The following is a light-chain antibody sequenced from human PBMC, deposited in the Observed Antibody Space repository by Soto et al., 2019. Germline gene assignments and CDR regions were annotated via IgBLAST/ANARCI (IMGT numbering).Light chain of an antibody. Sequence: EIVLTQSPGTLSLSPGERATLSCRASQSISSTYLAWYQQKPGQAPRLLIHDVYNRATGIPDRFSGSGSGTDCTLTISRLAHEDSAVYCRHQYGGSPETFGQGTKVEIK. J-gene: IGKJ1*01. CDR2: DVY. CDR3: HQYGGSPET. V-gene: IGKV3-20*01. CDR1: QSISSTY.